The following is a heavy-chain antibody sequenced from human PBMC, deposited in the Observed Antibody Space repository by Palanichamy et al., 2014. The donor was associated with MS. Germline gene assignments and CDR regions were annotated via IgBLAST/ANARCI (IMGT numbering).Heavy chain of an antibody. J-gene: IGHJ6*03. CDR1: GGSLSSNAYC. CDR3: ARGGPDYSNFYMDV. V-gene: IGHV4-31*03. D-gene: IGHD4-11*01. CDR2: ISYGGRT. Sequence: QVQLQESGPGLVKPSQTLSLTCTVSGGSLSSNAYCWTWIRQQPGKGLEWIGYISYGGRTYYNPSLKSRITMSLDTSKNQFSLNLSSVTAADTAVYYCARGGPDYSNFYMDVWGIGTTVTVSS.